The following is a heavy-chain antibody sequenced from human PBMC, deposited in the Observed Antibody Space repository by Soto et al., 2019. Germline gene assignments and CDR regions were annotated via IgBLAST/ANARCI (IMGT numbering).Heavy chain of an antibody. V-gene: IGHV3-15*07. D-gene: IGHD2-15*01. CDR2: IKSKTDGGTT. J-gene: IGHJ6*02. Sequence: EVQLVESGGGLVKPGGSLRLSCAASGFTFSNAWMNWVRQAPGKGLEWVGRIKSKTDGGTTDYAAPVKGRVTISRDDSKNTLYLQMNSLKTEDTAVYYCTTSGRPDYYYYGMDVWGQGTTVTVSS. CDR1: GFTFSNAW. CDR3: TTSGRPDYYYYGMDV.